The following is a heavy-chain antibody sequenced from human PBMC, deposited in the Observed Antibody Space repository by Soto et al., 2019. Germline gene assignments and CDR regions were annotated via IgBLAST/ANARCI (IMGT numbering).Heavy chain of an antibody. CDR1: GFTFSSYA. CDR3: ARDRNYYDSGRRYYGMDV. D-gene: IGHD3-10*01. V-gene: IGHV3-30-3*01. J-gene: IGHJ6*02. CDR2: ISYDGSNK. Sequence: QVQLVESGGGVVQPGRSLRLSCAASGFTFSSYAMHWVRQAPGKGLEWVAVISYDGSNKYYADSVKGRFTISRDNSKNTLYLQMNSLRAEDTAVYYCARDRNYYDSGRRYYGMDVWGQGTTVTVSS.